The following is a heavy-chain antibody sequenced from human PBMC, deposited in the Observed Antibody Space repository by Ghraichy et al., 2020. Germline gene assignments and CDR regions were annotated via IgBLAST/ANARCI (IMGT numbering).Heavy chain of an antibody. CDR2: IELDGSEE. CDR1: GFTFSSFW. V-gene: IGHV3-7*03. CDR3: ARDTFWGGYSFDH. J-gene: IGHJ4*02. D-gene: IGHD3-3*01. Sequence: GGSLRLSCAASGFTFSSFWMSWVRQAPGKGLEWVANIELDGSEERYVDSVRGRFTISRDNAKNSVFLQMNTLRAEDTAVYYCARDTFWGGYSFDHWGQGILVTVSS.